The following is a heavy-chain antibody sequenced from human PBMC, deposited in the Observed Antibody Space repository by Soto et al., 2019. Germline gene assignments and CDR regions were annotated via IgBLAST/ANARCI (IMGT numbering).Heavy chain of an antibody. CDR3: ARDMSMTTVTLFEY. Sequence: QVQLVQSGAEAKKPGASVKVSCKASGYTFTKYAMYWVRQAPGQRLEWMGWINAGNGNTKYSENFQGRVTITRDTSANTVYMELSSLRSEDTAVYYCARDMSMTTVTLFEYWGQGTLVTVSS. CDR1: GYTFTKYA. D-gene: IGHD4-17*01. CDR2: INAGNGNT. J-gene: IGHJ4*02. V-gene: IGHV1-3*01.